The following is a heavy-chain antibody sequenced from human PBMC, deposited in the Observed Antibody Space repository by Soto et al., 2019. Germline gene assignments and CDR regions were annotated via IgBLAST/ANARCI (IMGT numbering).Heavy chain of an antibody. CDR1: GGSISSYY. J-gene: IGHJ2*01. Sequence: QVQLQESGPGLVKPSETLSLTCTVSGGSISSYYWSWIRQPPGKGLEWIGYIYYSGSTNYNPSLKSRVTLSVDTSKNQFSLKLSSVTAADTAVYYCARLEIGHGEHWYFDLWGRGTLVTVSS. V-gene: IGHV4-59*08. CDR2: IYYSGST. CDR3: ARLEIGHGEHWYFDL. D-gene: IGHD3-10*01.